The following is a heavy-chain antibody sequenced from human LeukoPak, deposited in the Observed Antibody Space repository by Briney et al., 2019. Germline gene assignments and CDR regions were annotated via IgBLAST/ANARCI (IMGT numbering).Heavy chain of an antibody. V-gene: IGHV3-23*01. CDR2: VSGGGRIT. Sequence: PGGSLRLSCEGSGFTFKNFGMRWIRQAPGKGLEWVSEVSGGGRITDYADSVKGRFAISRDNSKNALYLQMNNLGVEDTAIYYCAKRRPTGNYFDHWGQGTLVTVSA. J-gene: IGHJ4*02. CDR1: GFTFKNFG. D-gene: IGHD2-8*02. CDR3: AKRRPTGNYFDH.